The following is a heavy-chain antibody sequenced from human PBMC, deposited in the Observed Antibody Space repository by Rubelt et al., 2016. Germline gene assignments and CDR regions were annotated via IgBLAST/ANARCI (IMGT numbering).Heavy chain of an antibody. CDR2: INPSGGST. Sequence: QVQLVQSGAEVKKPGASVKVSCKASGYTFTSYYIHWVRQAPGQGLEWMGIINPSGGSTSYAQQVQGRVTRTRETSTSTVYMELSSLRSEDTAVYYCARDIAATGTTWGQGTLVTVSS. V-gene: IGHV1-46*03. D-gene: IGHD6-13*01. CDR3: ARDIAATGTT. CDR1: GYTFTSYY. J-gene: IGHJ4*02.